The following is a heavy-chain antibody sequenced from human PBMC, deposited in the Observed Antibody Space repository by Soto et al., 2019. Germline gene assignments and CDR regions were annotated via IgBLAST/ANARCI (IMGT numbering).Heavy chain of an antibody. D-gene: IGHD2-15*01. CDR1: GDSIFSSDFY. Sequence: SETLSLTCTVSGDSIFSSDFYWGWVRQPPGKCLEWIGSIFYLGSSYYNPSLKSRVTMSVDTSKNQFSLRLRSVTAADTALYSCARHSLGLRKNNWIDHCGQGIMVT. J-gene: IGHJ5*02. CDR2: IFYLGSS. CDR3: ARHSLGLRKNNWIDH. V-gene: IGHV4-39*01.